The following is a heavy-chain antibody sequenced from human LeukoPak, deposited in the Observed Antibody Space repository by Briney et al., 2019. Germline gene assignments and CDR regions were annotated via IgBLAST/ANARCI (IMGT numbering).Heavy chain of an antibody. CDR2: IIPIFGTA. D-gene: IGHD6-13*01. V-gene: IGHV1-69*01. J-gene: IGHJ4*02. Sequence: SVTVSCTASGGTFSSYAISWVRQAPGQGLEWMGGIIPIFGTANYAQKFQGRVTITADESTSTAYMELSSLRSEDTAVYYCARESIAAAGIVYFDYWGQGTLVTVSS. CDR1: GGTFSSYA. CDR3: ARESIAAAGIVYFDY.